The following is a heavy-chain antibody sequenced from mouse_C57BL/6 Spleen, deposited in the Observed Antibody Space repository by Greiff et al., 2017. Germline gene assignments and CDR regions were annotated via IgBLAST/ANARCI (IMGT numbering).Heavy chain of an antibody. CDR1: GYTFTSYW. J-gene: IGHJ2*01. D-gene: IGHD1-1*01. Sequence: QVQLQQPGAELVKPGASVKLSCKASGYTFTSYWMHWVKQRPGQGLEWIGMIHPNSGSTNYNEKFKSKATLTVDKSSSTAYMQLSSLTSEDSAVXYCATVVAGDYFDYWGQGTTLTVSS. V-gene: IGHV1-64*01. CDR2: IHPNSGST. CDR3: ATVVAGDYFDY.